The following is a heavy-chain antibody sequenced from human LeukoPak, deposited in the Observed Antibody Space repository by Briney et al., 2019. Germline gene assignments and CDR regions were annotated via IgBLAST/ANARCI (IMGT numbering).Heavy chain of an antibody. CDR2: IYSGGST. V-gene: IGHV3-53*01. Sequence: GGSLRLSCAASGFTVSSNYMSWVRQAPGKGLEWVSVIYSGGSTYYADSVKGRFTISRDNSKNTLYLQTNSLRAEDTAVYYCAGSGSDTTDAFDIWGQGTMVTVSS. CDR1: GFTVSSNY. D-gene: IGHD6-19*01. J-gene: IGHJ3*02. CDR3: AGSGSDTTDAFDI.